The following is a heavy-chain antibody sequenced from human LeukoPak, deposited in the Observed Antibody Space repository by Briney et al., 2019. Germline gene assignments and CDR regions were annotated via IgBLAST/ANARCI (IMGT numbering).Heavy chain of an antibody. CDR3: ARQSYDSSGYYYFDY. Sequence: SETLSLTCTVSGGSISSSGYYWGWIRQPPGKGLQWIGSIYYSGSTYYNPSLKSRVIVSVDTSTNQFSLKLSSVTAADTAVYYCARQSYDSSGYYYFDYWGQGTLVTVSS. V-gene: IGHV4-39*01. D-gene: IGHD3-22*01. CDR1: GGSISSSGYY. CDR2: IYYSGST. J-gene: IGHJ4*02.